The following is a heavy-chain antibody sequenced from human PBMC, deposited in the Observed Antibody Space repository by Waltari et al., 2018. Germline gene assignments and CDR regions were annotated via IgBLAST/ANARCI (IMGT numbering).Heavy chain of an antibody. V-gene: IGHV4-59*01. CDR3: AREGGSYRDYFDY. CDR2: IYYSGST. J-gene: IGHJ4*02. Sequence: QVQLQESGPGLVKPSETLSLTCTVSGGSISSYYWSWIRQPPGKGLEWVGYIYYSGSTNYNPSLKSRVTISVDTSKNQFSLKLSSVTAADTAVYYCAREGGSYRDYFDYWGQGTLVTVSS. D-gene: IGHD1-26*01. CDR1: GGSISSYY.